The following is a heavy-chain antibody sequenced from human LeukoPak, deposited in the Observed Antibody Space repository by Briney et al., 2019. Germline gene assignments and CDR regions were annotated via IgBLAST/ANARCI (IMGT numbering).Heavy chain of an antibody. CDR3: AKYGNWYSYFDY. D-gene: IGHD6-13*01. V-gene: IGHV3-23*01. CDR2: NRGSGENT. CDR1: GFTFSNYA. Sequence: PGGSLRLSCAASGFTFSNYAMSWVRQAPGKGLEWVSTNRGSGENTYYADSVKGRFTISRDNSKNTLHLQMNSLRAEDTAVYYCAKYGNWYSYFDYWGQGTLVTVSS. J-gene: IGHJ4*02.